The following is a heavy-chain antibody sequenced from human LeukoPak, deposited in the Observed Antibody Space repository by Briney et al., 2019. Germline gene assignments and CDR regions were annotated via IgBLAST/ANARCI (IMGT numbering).Heavy chain of an antibody. CDR3: ARVSGSYYYNY. J-gene: IGHJ4*02. D-gene: IGHD1-26*01. V-gene: IGHV1-46*01. CDR1: GYTFTSYY. CDR2: INPSSGST. Sequence: ASVKVSCKASGYTFTSYYMHWVRQAPGQGLEWMGTINPSSGSTSYAQKFQGRVTMTRDTSMSTVYMELSSLRSEDTAVYYCARVSGSYYYNYWGQGTLVTVSS.